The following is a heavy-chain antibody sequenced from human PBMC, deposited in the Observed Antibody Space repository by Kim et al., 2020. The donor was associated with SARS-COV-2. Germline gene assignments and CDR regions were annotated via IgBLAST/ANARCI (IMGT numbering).Heavy chain of an antibody. D-gene: IGHD3-9*01. V-gene: IGHV3-74*01. CDR3: ARDPFTGFDY. J-gene: IGHJ4*02. Sequence: GGSLRLSCAASGFTFSSYWMHWVRQPPGKGLVWVSHINSDGSSTSYADSVKGRFTISRDNAKNTLYLQVNSLRAEDTAVYYCARDPFTGFDYWGQGTLGTVSS. CDR2: INSDGSST. CDR1: GFTFSSYW.